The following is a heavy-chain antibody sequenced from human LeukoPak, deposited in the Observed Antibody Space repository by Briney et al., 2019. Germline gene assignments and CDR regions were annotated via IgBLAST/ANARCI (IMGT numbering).Heavy chain of an antibody. D-gene: IGHD2-21*02. Sequence: PGGSLRLSCAASGFTFSSYWMTWVRQAPGKGLEWVANIKQDGIEKYNVDSVKGRFTISRDNAENSMYLQMNRLRAEDTAVYFCARALGVTPPYYFSYGMDVWGKGATVTVSS. CDR3: ARALGVTPPYYFSYGMDV. CDR2: IKQDGIEK. V-gene: IGHV3-7*03. CDR1: GFTFSSYW. J-gene: IGHJ6*04.